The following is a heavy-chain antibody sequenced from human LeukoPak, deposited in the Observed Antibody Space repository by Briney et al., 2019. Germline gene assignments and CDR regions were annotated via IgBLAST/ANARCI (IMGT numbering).Heavy chain of an antibody. CDR1: GFTFSSYA. CDR3: AKHPIAAAWGYYMDV. Sequence: GGSLRLSCAASGFTFSSYAMSWVRQAPGKGLEWVSAISGSGGSTYYADSVEGRFTISRDNSKNTLYLQMNSLRAEDTAVYYCAKHPIAAAWGYYMDVWGKGTTVTVSS. V-gene: IGHV3-23*01. CDR2: ISGSGGST. D-gene: IGHD6-13*01. J-gene: IGHJ6*03.